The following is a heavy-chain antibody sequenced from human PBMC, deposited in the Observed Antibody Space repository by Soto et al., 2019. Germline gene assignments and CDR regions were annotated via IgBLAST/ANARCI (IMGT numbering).Heavy chain of an antibody. J-gene: IGHJ4*02. V-gene: IGHV4-59*08. D-gene: IGHD2-2*01. Sequence: PSETLSLTCTVSGGSISSYYWSWIRQPPGKGLEWIGYIYYSGSTNYNPSLKSRVTISVDTSKNQFSLKLSSVTAADTAVYYCARHLSSSLAPHDYWGQGTLVTVSS. CDR1: GGSISSYY. CDR2: IYYSGST. CDR3: ARHLSSSLAPHDY.